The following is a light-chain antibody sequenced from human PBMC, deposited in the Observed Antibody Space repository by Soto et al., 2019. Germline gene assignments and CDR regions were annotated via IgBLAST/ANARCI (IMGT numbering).Light chain of an antibody. CDR1: KSISSSF. J-gene: IGKJ4*01. Sequence: EFVLTQSPGKLSLSPGERATISCRASKSISSSFLAWYQQKPGQDPRLLIYGASSRGTGIQARCSGSGGGTDFTLTIIRLEPEDVAVYYYHQYFSSPPRTFGGGTKVEIK. CDR3: HQYFSSPPRT. V-gene: IGKV3-20*01. CDR2: GAS.